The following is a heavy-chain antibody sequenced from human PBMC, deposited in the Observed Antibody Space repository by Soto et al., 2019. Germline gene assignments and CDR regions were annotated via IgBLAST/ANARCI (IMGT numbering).Heavy chain of an antibody. CDR2: ISAYNGNT. CDR3: ARVAAAMKHSGMDV. J-gene: IGHJ6*02. CDR1: GYTFTSYG. D-gene: IGHD6-25*01. Sequence: ASVKVSCKASGYTFTSYGISWVRQAPGQGLEWMGWISAYNGNTNYAQKLQGRVTMTTDTSTSTAYMELRSLRSDDTAVYYCARVAAAMKHSGMDVWGQGTTVTVSS. V-gene: IGHV1-18*04.